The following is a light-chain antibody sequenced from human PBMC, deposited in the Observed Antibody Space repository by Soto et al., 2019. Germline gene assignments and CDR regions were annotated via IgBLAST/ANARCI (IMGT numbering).Light chain of an antibody. J-gene: IGKJ5*01. V-gene: IGKV3-11*01. CDR3: QQRNIWPPVT. CDR1: PSVTNF. CDR2: GAF. Sequence: EIVLTQSPATLSVSPGERATLSCRASPSVTNFLAWYQQKPGQAPRLLIYGAFNRATGIPARFSGSGSGTDFTLTISSLEPEDFAVYYCQQRNIWPPVTFGQGTRLDIK.